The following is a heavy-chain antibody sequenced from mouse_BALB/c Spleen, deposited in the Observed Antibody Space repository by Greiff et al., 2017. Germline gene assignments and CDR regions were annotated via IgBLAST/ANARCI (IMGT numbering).Heavy chain of an antibody. D-gene: IGHD2-2*01. CDR3: ARSLYGYGGFAY. J-gene: IGHJ3*01. CDR1: GYAFTNYL. CDR2: INPGSGGT. Sequence: VQLQQSGAELVRPGTSVKVSCKASGYAFTNYLIEWVKQRPGQGLEWIGVINPGSGGTNYNEKFKGKATLTADKSSSTAYMQLSSLTSDDSAVYFCARSLYGYGGFAYWGQGTLVTVSA. V-gene: IGHV1-54*01.